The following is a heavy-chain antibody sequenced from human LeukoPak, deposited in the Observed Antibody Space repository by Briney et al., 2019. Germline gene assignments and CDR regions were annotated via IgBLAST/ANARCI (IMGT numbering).Heavy chain of an antibody. CDR3: AKTSGIIPFYYFDY. V-gene: IGHV3-23*01. D-gene: IGHD1-26*01. Sequence: GGSLRLSCAASGFTFSSYAMSWVRQAPGKGLEWVSAISGSGGSTYYADSVKGRFTISRDNFKNTLYLQMNSPRAEDTAVYYCAKTSGIIPFYYFDYWGQGTLVTVSS. J-gene: IGHJ4*02. CDR2: ISGSGGST. CDR1: GFTFSSYA.